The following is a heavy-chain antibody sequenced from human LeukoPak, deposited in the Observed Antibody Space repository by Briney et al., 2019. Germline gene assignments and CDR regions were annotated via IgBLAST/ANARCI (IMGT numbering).Heavy chain of an antibody. V-gene: IGHV3-23*01. J-gene: IGHJ4*02. Sequence: GGSLRLSCEASGFTFSSYAMSWVRQAPGRGLEWVSSISGSGGGTYYADSVKGRFTISRDNSKNTLYLQMSSLRAEDTAVYYCAKDLPRITMVRGVWGYFDYWGQGNLVTVSS. CDR2: ISGSGGGT. CDR3: AKDLPRITMVRGVWGYFDY. CDR1: GFTFSSYA. D-gene: IGHD3-10*01.